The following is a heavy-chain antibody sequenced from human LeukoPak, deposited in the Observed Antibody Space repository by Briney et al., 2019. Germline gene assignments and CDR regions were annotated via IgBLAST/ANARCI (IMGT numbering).Heavy chain of an antibody. CDR1: RYSLTSYW. J-gene: IGHJ3*02. Sequence: GEALKISRMGSRYSLTSYWIGSGREMPGKSLEWMGIIYPGDSDTRYSPSFQGQVTISADKSISTAYLQWSSLKASDTAMYYCASNYDSSGYPDAFDIWGQGTMVTVSS. V-gene: IGHV5-51*01. CDR3: ASNYDSSGYPDAFDI. D-gene: IGHD3-22*01. CDR2: IYPGDSDT.